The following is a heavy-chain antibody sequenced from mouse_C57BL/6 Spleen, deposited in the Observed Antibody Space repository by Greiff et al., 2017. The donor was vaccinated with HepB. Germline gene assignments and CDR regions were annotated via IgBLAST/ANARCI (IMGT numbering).Heavy chain of an antibody. CDR1: GFTFSDYG. CDR2: ISSGSSTI. J-gene: IGHJ3*01. D-gene: IGHD2-4*01. CDR3: EGDYDYEGFAY. V-gene: IGHV5-17*01. Sequence: EVQGVESGGGLVKPGGSLKLSCAASGFTFSDYGMHWVRQAPEKGLEWVAYISSGSSTIYYADTVKGRFTISRDNAKNTLFLQMTSLRSEDTAMYYCEGDYDYEGFAYWGQGTLVTVSA.